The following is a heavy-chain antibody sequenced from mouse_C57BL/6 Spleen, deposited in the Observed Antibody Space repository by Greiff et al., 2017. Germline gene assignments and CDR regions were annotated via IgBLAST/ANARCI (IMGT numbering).Heavy chain of an antibody. V-gene: IGHV5-9-1*02. D-gene: IGHD4-1*01. CDR1: GFTFSSYA. CDR2: ISSGGDYI. CDR3: TRELTGTRWDFDV. Sequence: DVMLVESGEGLVKPGGSLKLSCAASGFTFSSYAMSWVRQTPEKRLVWVAYISSGGDYIYYADTVKGRFTISRDNARNTLYLQMSSLKSEDTAMYYCTRELTGTRWDFDVWGTGTTVTVSS. J-gene: IGHJ1*03.